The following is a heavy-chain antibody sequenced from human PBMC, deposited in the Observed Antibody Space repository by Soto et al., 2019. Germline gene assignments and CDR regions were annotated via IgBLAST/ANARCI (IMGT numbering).Heavy chain of an antibody. Sequence: GASVKVSCKASGGTFSSYAISWVRQAPGQGLEWMGGIIPIFGTANYAQKFQGRVTITADESTSTAYMELSSLRSEDTAVYYCARGARVVTTYYYGMDVWGQGTTVTAP. CDR1: GGTFSSYA. CDR2: IIPIFGTA. CDR3: ARGARVVTTYYYGMDV. V-gene: IGHV1-69*13. J-gene: IGHJ6*02. D-gene: IGHD3-22*01.